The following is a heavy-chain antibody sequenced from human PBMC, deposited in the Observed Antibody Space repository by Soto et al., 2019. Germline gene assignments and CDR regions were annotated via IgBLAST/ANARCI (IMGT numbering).Heavy chain of an antibody. J-gene: IGHJ4*02. CDR1: GGSISSYY. V-gene: IGHV4-59*01. CDR3: ARSYYDILTGYSPGYFDY. D-gene: IGHD3-9*01. CDR2: IYYSGST. Sequence: PSQTLSLTCTVSGGSISSYYWSWIRQPPGKGLEWIGYIYYSGSTNYNPSLKSRVTISVDTSKNQFSLKLSSVTAADTAVYYCARSYYDILTGYSPGYFDYWGQGTLVTVSS.